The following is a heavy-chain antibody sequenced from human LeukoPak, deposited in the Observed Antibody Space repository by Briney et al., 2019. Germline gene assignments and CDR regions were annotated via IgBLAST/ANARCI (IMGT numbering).Heavy chain of an antibody. CDR3: TRDSLRIDAFDI. Sequence: GGSLRLSCRASGFTFGDYGMSWFRQAPGKGLEWVGFIRSKAYGGTTEYAASVKGRFTISRDDSKSVAYLQMNSLKTEDTAVYYCTRDSLRIDAFDIWGQGTMVTVSS. CDR1: GFTFGDYG. D-gene: IGHD4-17*01. CDR2: IRSKAYGGTT. J-gene: IGHJ3*02. V-gene: IGHV3-49*03.